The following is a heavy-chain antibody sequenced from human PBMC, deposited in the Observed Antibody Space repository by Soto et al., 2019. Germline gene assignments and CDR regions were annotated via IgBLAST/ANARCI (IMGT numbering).Heavy chain of an antibody. CDR3: GRLEGLATISYYFDY. J-gene: IGHJ4*02. CDR1: GGSVSSSSYY. D-gene: IGHD3-9*01. Sequence: TLSLNCTVSGGSVSSSSYYWGWVRQPPGKGLEWIGSVYYSGSTYYNPSLESRVTISVDKSKNQFSLKLMSLSAADTAVYYCGRLEGLATISYYFDYWGQGALVTVSS. V-gene: IGHV4-39*01. CDR2: VYYSGST.